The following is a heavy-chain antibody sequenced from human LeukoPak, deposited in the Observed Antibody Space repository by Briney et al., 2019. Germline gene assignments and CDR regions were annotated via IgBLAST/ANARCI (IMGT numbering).Heavy chain of an antibody. Sequence: GGSLRLSCAASGFSFTSYYMHWVRQAPGKGPEWVSWIDIDGSNTKYADSVRGRFTISRDNAKNTVYLQMNSLRAEDTAVYYCSRDSSDFDLWGRGTLVTVSS. J-gene: IGHJ2*01. CDR3: SRDSSDFDL. V-gene: IGHV3-74*01. CDR1: GFSFTSYY. CDR2: IDIDGSNT.